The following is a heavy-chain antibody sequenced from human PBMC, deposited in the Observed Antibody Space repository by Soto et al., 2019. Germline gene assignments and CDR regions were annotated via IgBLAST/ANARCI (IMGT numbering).Heavy chain of an antibody. CDR3: TIDFELRGTILGIVIWWMYNWSDT. V-gene: IGHV1-46*03. Sequence: QVQLVQSGTEVKKPGASVKISCKASGYTFTSYYMQWVRQAPGQGLEWMGIINPSGGSTSCAQKFQDRVTMTMDTSTNTFYMELRNLRSEDTAVYYCTIDFELRGTILGIVIWWMYNWSDTWGQGTLVTVSS. D-gene: IGHD3-3*01. CDR2: INPSGGST. CDR1: GYTFTSYY. J-gene: IGHJ5*02.